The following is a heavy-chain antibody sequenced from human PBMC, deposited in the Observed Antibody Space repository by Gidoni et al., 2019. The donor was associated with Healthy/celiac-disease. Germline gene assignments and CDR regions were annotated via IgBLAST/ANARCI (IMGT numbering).Heavy chain of an antibody. CDR2: ISGSGGST. V-gene: IGHV3-23*01. Sequence: EVQLLESGGGLVQPGGSLRLSCAASGFPFSSYAMSWVRQAPGKGLEWVSAISGSGGSTYYADSVKGRFTISRDNSKNTLYLQMNSLRAEDTAVYYCAKDPSVGWELLPGGDYWGQGTLVTVSS. J-gene: IGHJ4*02. D-gene: IGHD1-26*01. CDR3: AKDPSVGWELLPGGDY. CDR1: GFPFSSYA.